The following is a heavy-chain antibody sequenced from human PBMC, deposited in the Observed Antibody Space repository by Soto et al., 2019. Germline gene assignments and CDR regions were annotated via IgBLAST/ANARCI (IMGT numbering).Heavy chain of an antibody. CDR2: ISAYNGNT. CDR3: ARSAAPLYCSGGSCYKPFWFDP. J-gene: IGHJ5*02. Sequence: ASVKVSCKASGYTFTSYGISWVRQAPGQGLEWMGWISAYNGNTNYAQKLQGRVTMTTDTSTSTAYMVLRSLRSDDTAVYYCARSAAPLYCSGGSCYKPFWFDPWGQGTLVTVSS. D-gene: IGHD2-15*01. V-gene: IGHV1-18*01. CDR1: GYTFTSYG.